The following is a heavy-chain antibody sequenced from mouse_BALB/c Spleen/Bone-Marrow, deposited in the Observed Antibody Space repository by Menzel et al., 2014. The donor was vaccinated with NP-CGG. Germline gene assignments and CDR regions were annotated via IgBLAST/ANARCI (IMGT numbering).Heavy chain of an antibody. CDR2: IRSGGSHI. CDR3: TRGDYNGSSYGLSFEY. CDR1: GFTFSNYT. J-gene: IGHJ2*01. D-gene: IGHD1-1*01. V-gene: IGHV5-6-4*01. Sequence: EVKLVESGGGLVKPGGSLKLSCAASGFTFSNYTMSWVRQTPEKRLEWVATIRSGGSHIYYPDSVKGRFTISRDNAKNTLYLQMSSLKSEDTAMYYCTRGDYNGSSYGLSFEYWGQGTTLTVSS.